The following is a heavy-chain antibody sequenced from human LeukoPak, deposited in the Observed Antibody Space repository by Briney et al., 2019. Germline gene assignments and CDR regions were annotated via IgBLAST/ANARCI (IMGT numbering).Heavy chain of an antibody. J-gene: IGHJ4*02. CDR3: AKDRDGGVTCIAY. D-gene: IGHD2-21*02. Sequence: GGSLRLSCAASGFTFSSYGMHWVRQAPGKGLEWVAVIWYDGSNKYYADSVKGRFTISRDNSKNTLYMQMNSLRAEDTAVYYCAKDRDGGVTCIAYWGQGTLVTVSS. V-gene: IGHV3-30*02. CDR2: IWYDGSNK. CDR1: GFTFSSYG.